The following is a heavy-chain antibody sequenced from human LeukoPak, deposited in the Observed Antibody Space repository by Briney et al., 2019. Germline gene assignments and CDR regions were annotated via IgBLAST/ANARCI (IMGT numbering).Heavy chain of an antibody. CDR3: ARRGGSSSRRSPIDY. D-gene: IGHD6-6*01. V-gene: IGHV3-7*01. CDR2: INHDGSDK. Sequence: GGSLRLSCAASGFTFSSYSMTWVRQAPRKGLEWVATINHDGSDKYYVDSVKGRFTISRDNAKNSLYLQMNSLRAEDTAVYYCARRGGSSSRRSPIDYWGQGTLVTVSS. CDR1: GFTFSSYS. J-gene: IGHJ4*02.